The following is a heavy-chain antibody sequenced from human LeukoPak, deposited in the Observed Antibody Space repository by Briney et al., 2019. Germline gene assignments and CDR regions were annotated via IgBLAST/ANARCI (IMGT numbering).Heavy chain of an antibody. D-gene: IGHD4-17*01. CDR3: AMGIESYADYGY. CDR2: MYNSGST. Sequence: SETLSLTCTVSGGSISGSYWSWIRQPPGKGLEWIAYMYNSGSTNYNPSLKSRVTISIDTSKNQFSLKLSSLTAAVTAIYYCAMGIESYADYGYSGQGILVTVSS. J-gene: IGHJ4*02. V-gene: IGHV4-59*01. CDR1: GGSISGSY.